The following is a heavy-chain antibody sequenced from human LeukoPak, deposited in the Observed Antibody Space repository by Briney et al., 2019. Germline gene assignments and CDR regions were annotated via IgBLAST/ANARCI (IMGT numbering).Heavy chain of an antibody. CDR2: TYYRSKWYN. Sequence: SQTLSLTCAISGDSVSSNSAAWNWIRQSPSRGLEWLGRTYYRSKWYNDYAVSVKSRITINPDTSKNQFSLQLSSVTPEDTAVYYCARADCTHGVCWKRNHDAFDIWGQGTMVTVSS. V-gene: IGHV6-1*01. CDR1: GDSVSSNSAA. D-gene: IGHD2-8*01. J-gene: IGHJ3*02. CDR3: ARADCTHGVCWKRNHDAFDI.